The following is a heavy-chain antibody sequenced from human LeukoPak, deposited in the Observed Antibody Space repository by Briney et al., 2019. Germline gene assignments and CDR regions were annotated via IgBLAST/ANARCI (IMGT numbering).Heavy chain of an antibody. Sequence: ASVKVSCRGCGSNFNHYAITWVRQAPGQGLEWMGGIIPVLGSPNYAQKFQGRVTITADTSTSTAYMELSSLISEDTAIYYCARRRDMYNVFPYWGLGTLVTVSA. D-gene: IGHD5-24*01. CDR2: IIPVLGSP. V-gene: IGHV1-69*06. CDR1: GSNFNHYA. CDR3: ARRRDMYNVFPY. J-gene: IGHJ4*01.